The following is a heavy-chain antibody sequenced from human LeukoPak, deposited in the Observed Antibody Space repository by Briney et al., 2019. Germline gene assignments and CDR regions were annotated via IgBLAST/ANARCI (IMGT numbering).Heavy chain of an antibody. Sequence: ASVKVSCKASGGTFSSYAISWVRQAPGQGLEWMGGIIPIFGTANYAQKFQGRVTITADESTSTAYMELSSLRSEDTAVYYCASGEVPAALYYYYYMDVWGKGTTVTVSS. CDR2: IIPIFGTA. CDR3: ASGEVPAALYYYYYMDV. CDR1: GGTFSSYA. D-gene: IGHD2-2*01. J-gene: IGHJ6*03. V-gene: IGHV1-69*13.